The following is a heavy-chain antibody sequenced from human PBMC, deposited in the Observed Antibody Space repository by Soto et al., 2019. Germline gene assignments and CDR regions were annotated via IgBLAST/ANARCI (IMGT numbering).Heavy chain of an antibody. V-gene: IGHV3-30*18. J-gene: IGHJ6*02. CDR3: AKDSAPSLVPGSYGMDV. Sequence: MHWIRQARGKGLEWVADISYDGSNKYYADSVKGRFTISRDNSKNTLYLQMNSLRAEDTAVYYCAKDSAPSLVPGSYGMDVWGQGTTVSGSS. CDR2: ISYDGSNK.